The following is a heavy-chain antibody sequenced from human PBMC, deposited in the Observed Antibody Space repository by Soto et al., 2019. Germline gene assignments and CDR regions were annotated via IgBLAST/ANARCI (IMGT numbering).Heavy chain of an antibody. V-gene: IGHV5-51*01. J-gene: IGHJ3*02. Sequence: XASLKISGKGCGYSFTSYWIGWVRQMPGKGLEWMGIIYPGDSDTRYSPSFQGQVTISADKSISTAYLQWSSLKASDTAMYYCERTRVENAFDIWGQGTMVTVSS. CDR1: GYSFTSYW. CDR2: IYPGDSDT. CDR3: ERTRVENAFDI.